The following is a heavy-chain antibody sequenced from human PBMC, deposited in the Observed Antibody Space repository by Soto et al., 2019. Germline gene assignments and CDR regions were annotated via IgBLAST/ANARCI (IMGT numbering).Heavy chain of an antibody. Sequence: ASVKVSCKASGYTFTSYGISWVRQAPGQGLEWMGWISAYNGNTNYAQKLQGRVTMTTDTSTSTAYMELRSLRSDDTAVYYCAREVTRSDYYYYYGMDVWGQGTTVTVSS. J-gene: IGHJ6*02. CDR3: AREVTRSDYYYYYGMDV. CDR1: GYTFTSYG. D-gene: IGHD1-26*01. CDR2: ISAYNGNT. V-gene: IGHV1-18*01.